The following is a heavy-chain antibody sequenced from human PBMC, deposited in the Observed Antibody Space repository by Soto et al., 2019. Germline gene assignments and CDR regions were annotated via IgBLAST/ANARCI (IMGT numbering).Heavy chain of an antibody. Sequence: GSLRLSCAASGFTFSSYAMHWVRQAPGKGLEWVAVISYDGSNKYYADSVKGRFTISRDNSKNTLYLQMNSLRAEDTAVYYCARVFGSYALHYYGMDVWGQGTTVTVSS. CDR3: ARVFGSYALHYYGMDV. V-gene: IGHV3-30-3*01. D-gene: IGHD1-26*01. J-gene: IGHJ6*02. CDR2: ISYDGSNK. CDR1: GFTFSSYA.